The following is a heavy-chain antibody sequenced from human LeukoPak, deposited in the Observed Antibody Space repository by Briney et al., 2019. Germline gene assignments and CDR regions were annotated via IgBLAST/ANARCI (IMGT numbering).Heavy chain of an antibody. V-gene: IGHV3-23*01. CDR1: GFTLSSYA. Sequence: PGGSLRLSCAASGFTLSSYAMSWVRQAPGKGLEWVSAISGSGGSTYYADSVKGRFTISRDNSKNTLYLQMNSLRAEDTAVYYCAKDGISYSGSYPAYFDYWGQGTLVTVSS. CDR3: AKDGISYSGSYPAYFDY. J-gene: IGHJ4*02. CDR2: ISGSGGST. D-gene: IGHD1-26*01.